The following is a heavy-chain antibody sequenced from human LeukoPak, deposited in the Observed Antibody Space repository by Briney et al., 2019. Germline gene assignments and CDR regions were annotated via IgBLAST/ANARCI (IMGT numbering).Heavy chain of an antibody. D-gene: IGHD1-26*01. CDR1: GFTFSTHW. Sequence: GGSLRLSCAASGFTFSTHWMIWLRHAPGKGLEWVANIKQDGSEKYYVNSVKGRFIISRDNAKNSLYLQMNSLRAEDTAVYYCANALGAHYFDSWGQGTLVTVSS. CDR2: IKQDGSEK. V-gene: IGHV3-7*05. CDR3: ANALGAHYFDS. J-gene: IGHJ4*02.